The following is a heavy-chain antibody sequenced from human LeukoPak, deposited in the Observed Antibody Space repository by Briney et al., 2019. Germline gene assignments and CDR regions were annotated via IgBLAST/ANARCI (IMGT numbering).Heavy chain of an antibody. Sequence: PGGSLRLSCAASGFTFSRHAMSWVRQAPGKGLEWVPAISGSGGSTYYADSVKGRFTISRDNSKNTLYLQMNSLRAEDTAVYYCGRWELPYYYFDYWGQGTLVTVSS. V-gene: IGHV3-23*01. D-gene: IGHD1-26*01. CDR1: GFTFSRHA. CDR3: GRWELPYYYFDY. CDR2: ISGSGGST. J-gene: IGHJ4*02.